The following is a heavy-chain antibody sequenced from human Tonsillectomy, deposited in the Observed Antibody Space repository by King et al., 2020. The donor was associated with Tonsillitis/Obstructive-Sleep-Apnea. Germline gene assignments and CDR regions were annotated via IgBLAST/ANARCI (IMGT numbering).Heavy chain of an antibody. CDR1: GFTFSNSA. CDR3: AKAPTALPALFDY. V-gene: IGHV3-23*04. J-gene: IGHJ4*02. CDR2: ISGSGGST. Sequence: QLVQSGGGLVQPGESLRLSCATSGFTFSNSAMSWVRQAPETGLEWVSAISGSGGSTYYAESVKGRFTISRDNSKNTLYLDMNTLRAEDTAVYYCAKAPTALPALFDYWGQGTLVTVSS. D-gene: IGHD2-2*01.